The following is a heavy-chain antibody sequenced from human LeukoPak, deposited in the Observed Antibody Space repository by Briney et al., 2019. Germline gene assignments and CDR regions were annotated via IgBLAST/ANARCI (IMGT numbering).Heavy chain of an antibody. Sequence: SVKVSCKASGGTFSSYAISWVRQAPGQGLEWMGGIIPIFGTANYAQKFQGRVTITTDESTSTAYMELSSLRPEDTAVYYCASGKYYYDSSGNNFDYWGQGTLVTVSS. D-gene: IGHD3-22*01. J-gene: IGHJ4*02. CDR3: ASGKYYYDSSGNNFDY. CDR2: IIPIFGTA. CDR1: GGTFSSYA. V-gene: IGHV1-69*05.